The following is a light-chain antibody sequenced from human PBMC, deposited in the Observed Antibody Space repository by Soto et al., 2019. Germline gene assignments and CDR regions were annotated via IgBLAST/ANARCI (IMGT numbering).Light chain of an antibody. CDR1: QGIVKY. CDR3: LQHDSYPLT. V-gene: IGKV1-17*03. Sequence: DIQMTQSPSAMSASVRDRVTITCRARQGIVKYFAWFQQKPGKAPKRLIYEASSLQSGIQSRFSGSGSGTEFYLTISSLQAEDSATYSCLQHDSYPLTFGGETQVEIK. CDR2: EAS. J-gene: IGKJ4*01.